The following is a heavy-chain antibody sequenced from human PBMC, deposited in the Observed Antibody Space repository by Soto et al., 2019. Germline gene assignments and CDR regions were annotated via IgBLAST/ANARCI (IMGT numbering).Heavy chain of an antibody. D-gene: IGHD6-6*01. J-gene: IGHJ6*02. CDR1: GGTFSSYA. CDR2: IIPIFGTA. CDR3: ARDGLRGSSNYYGMDV. V-gene: IGHV1-69*06. Sequence: GASVKVSCKASGGTFSSYAISWVRQAPGQGLEWMGGIIPIFGTANYAQKFQGRVTITADKSMSTAYMELSSLRSEDTAVYYCARDGLRGSSNYYGMDVWGQGTTVTVSS.